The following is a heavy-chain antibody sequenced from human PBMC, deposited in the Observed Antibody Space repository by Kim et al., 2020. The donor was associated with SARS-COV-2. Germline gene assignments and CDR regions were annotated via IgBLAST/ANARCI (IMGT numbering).Heavy chain of an antibody. CDR3: ARVGHYASGVYV. J-gene: IGHJ6*02. V-gene: IGHV1-2*02. CDR1: GYTFTDWY. Sequence: SVKVSCKASGYTFTDWYVHWVRQAPGQGLEWMGYINPNSCGTNYPQKFQGRVTMTTDASISTAYMELTRLISDDTAVYFVARVGHYASGVYVCGQGTT. CDR2: INPNSCGT. D-gene: IGHD2-2*01.